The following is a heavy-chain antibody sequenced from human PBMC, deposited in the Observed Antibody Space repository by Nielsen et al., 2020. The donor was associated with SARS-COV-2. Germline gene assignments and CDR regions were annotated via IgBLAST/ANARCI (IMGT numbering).Heavy chain of an antibody. CDR2: INHSGST. V-gene: IGHV4-34*01. D-gene: IGHD6-19*01. CDR1: GGSFSGYY. J-gene: IGHJ2*01. CDR3: ARGRGQWLVSWYFDL. Sequence: SETLSLTCAVYGGSFSGYYWSWIRQPPGKGLEWIGEINHSGSTNYNPSLKSRVTISVDTSKNQFSLKLSSVTAADTAVYYCARGRGQWLVSWYFDLWGRVTLVTVSS.